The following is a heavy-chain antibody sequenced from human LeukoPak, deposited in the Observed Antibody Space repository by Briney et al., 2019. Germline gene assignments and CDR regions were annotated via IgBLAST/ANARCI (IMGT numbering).Heavy chain of an antibody. CDR1: GYTFTSFG. Sequence: ASVKLSCKASGYTFTSFGISWVRQAPGQGLEWMGWISVYNGNTNYAQKLQGRVTMTTDTSTSTAYMELRSLRSDDTAVYYCARDYYDSSGYPRWGAFDIWGQGTMVTVSS. V-gene: IGHV1-18*01. CDR3: ARDYYDSSGYPRWGAFDI. CDR2: ISVYNGNT. J-gene: IGHJ3*02. D-gene: IGHD3-22*01.